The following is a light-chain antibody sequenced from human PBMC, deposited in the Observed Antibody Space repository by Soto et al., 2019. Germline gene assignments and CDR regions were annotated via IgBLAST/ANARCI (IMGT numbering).Light chain of an antibody. CDR1: QAINSW. J-gene: IGKJ2*01. CDR3: PQANSFPYT. CDR2: GAS. Sequence: DIQMTQSPSSVSASVGDRVTITCRASQAINSWLAWYQQKPGKAPKLLIYGASSLQSGVPSRFSGSASGTDFTLAISSLQPEDFATYYCPQANSFPYTFGQGTKLEIK. V-gene: IGKV1D-12*01.